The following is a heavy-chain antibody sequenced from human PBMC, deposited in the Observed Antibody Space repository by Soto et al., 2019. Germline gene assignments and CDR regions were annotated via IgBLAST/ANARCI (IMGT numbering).Heavy chain of an antibody. Sequence: GASVKVSCKASGGTFSSYAFSWVRQAPGQGLEWMGGIIPMFGTPNYAQKFQGRVTITADESTNTAYMELSSLRSEDSALYYCARASGTSTSGKWGYFQYGLDVWGQGTTVTVSS. CDR3: ARASGTSTSGKWGYFQYGLDV. CDR2: IIPMFGTP. J-gene: IGHJ6*02. CDR1: GGTFSSYA. V-gene: IGHV1-69*13. D-gene: IGHD2-2*01.